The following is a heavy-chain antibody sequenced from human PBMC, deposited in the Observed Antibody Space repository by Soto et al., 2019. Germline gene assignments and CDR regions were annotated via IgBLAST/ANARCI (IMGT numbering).Heavy chain of an antibody. Sequence: SETLSLACTVSGGSISSGDYYWSWIRQPPGKGLEWIGYIYYSGSTSYNASLKSRTSISADPSNNQFSLKLHSLTAADTAVYFCGTMPIVVEPAPMDVWGPGTSVTVSS. CDR2: IYYSGST. CDR3: GTMPIVVEPAPMDV. J-gene: IGHJ6*02. CDR1: GGSISSGDYY. V-gene: IGHV4-30-4*01. D-gene: IGHD2-2*01.